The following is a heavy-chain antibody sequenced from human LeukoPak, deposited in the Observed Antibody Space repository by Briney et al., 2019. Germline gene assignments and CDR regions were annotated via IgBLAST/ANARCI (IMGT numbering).Heavy chain of an antibody. CDR2: FTADGSST. CDR1: GFTLSSYA. Sequence: GGSLRLSCAASGFTLSSYAMYWVRQAPGKGLAWVSRFTADGSSTIYADSVKGRFTVSRDIAKNTLYLQMNSLRAEDTAVYYCARAQMGAPTDCWGQGTLVTVSS. CDR3: ARAQMGAPTDC. V-gene: IGHV3-74*01. D-gene: IGHD1-26*01. J-gene: IGHJ4*02.